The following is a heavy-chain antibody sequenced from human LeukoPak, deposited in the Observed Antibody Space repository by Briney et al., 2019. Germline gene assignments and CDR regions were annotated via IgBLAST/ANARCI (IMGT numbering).Heavy chain of an antibody. Sequence: GGSLRLSCAASGFTFSSYDMHWVRQATGKGLEWVSAISTAGDTYYPGSVKGRFTISRENGRNSLYLRLNSLRAGDTAVYYCARGIAALEGRHMDVWGKGTTVTVSS. CDR3: ARGIAALEGRHMDV. J-gene: IGHJ6*03. CDR1: GFTFSSYD. D-gene: IGHD6-6*01. CDR2: ISTAGDT. V-gene: IGHV3-13*01.